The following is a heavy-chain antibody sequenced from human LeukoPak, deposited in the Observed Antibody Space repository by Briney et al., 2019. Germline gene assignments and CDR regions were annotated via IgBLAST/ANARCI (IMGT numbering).Heavy chain of an antibody. Sequence: PSETLSLTCAVYGGSFSGYYWSWIRQPPGKGLEWIEEINHSGSTNYNPSLKSRVTISVDTSKNQFSLKLSSVTAADTAVYYCARAYSSSWYADYYYGMDVWGQGTTVTVSS. CDR1: GGSFSGYY. J-gene: IGHJ6*02. V-gene: IGHV4-34*01. CDR2: INHSGST. D-gene: IGHD6-13*01. CDR3: ARAYSSSWYADYYYGMDV.